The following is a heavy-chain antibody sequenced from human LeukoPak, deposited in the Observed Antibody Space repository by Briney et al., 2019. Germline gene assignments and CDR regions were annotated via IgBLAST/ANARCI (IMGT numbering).Heavy chain of an antibody. V-gene: IGHV1-46*03. D-gene: IGHD3-3*01. Sequence: ASMKVSCKASGYTFTSYYMHWVRQAPGQGLEWMGIINPSGGSTSYAQKFQGRVTMTRDTSTSTVYMELSSLRSEDTAVYYCALNYYDFWSGPPTYAFDIWGQGTMVTVSS. CDR1: GYTFTSYY. CDR2: INPSGGST. J-gene: IGHJ3*02. CDR3: ALNYYDFWSGPPTYAFDI.